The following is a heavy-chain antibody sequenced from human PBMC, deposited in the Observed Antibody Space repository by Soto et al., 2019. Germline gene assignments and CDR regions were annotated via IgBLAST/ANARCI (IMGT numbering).Heavy chain of an antibody. D-gene: IGHD6-19*01. CDR1: GFTFSSYA. V-gene: IGHV3-23*01. Sequence: GGSLRLSCAASGFTFSSYAMGWVRQAPGKGLEWVSAISGSGGSTYYADSVKGRFTISRDNSKNTLYLQMNSLRAEDTAVYYCAKDRERRSSGWYTTYYFDYWGQGTLVTVSS. CDR2: ISGSGGST. CDR3: AKDRERRSSGWYTTYYFDY. J-gene: IGHJ4*02.